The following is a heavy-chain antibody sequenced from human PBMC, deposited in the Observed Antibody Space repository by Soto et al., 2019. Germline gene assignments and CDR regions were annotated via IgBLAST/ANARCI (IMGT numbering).Heavy chain of an antibody. Sequence: ASVKVSCKASGYTFTNYGISWVRQAPGQGLEWMGWINTYNGNTNHAQKLQGRVTMTTDTSTSTAYMELRSLRSDDTAVYYCARGLGMATFDYWGQGTLVTVSS. D-gene: IGHD5-12*01. CDR3: ARGLGMATFDY. J-gene: IGHJ4*02. V-gene: IGHV1-18*01. CDR2: INTYNGNT. CDR1: GYTFTNYG.